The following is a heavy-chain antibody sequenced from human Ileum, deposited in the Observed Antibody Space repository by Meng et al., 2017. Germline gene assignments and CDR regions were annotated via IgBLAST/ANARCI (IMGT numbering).Heavy chain of an antibody. V-gene: IGHV3-66*04. CDR1: GFTVSGNY. CDR3: ARPPASGWDVV. CDR2: IYSGGRT. D-gene: IGHD6-19*01. Sequence: QLVESGGGLVQPGGSLRLSCTASGFTVSGNYMIWVRQAPGKGPEWVSLIYSGGRTHYADSVKGRFTIPRDNSKNTLYLQMHSLTAEDTAIYYCARPPASGWDVVWGQGTLVTVSS. J-gene: IGHJ4*02.